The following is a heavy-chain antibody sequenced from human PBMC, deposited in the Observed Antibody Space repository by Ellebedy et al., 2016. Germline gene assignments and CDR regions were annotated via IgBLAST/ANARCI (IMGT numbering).Heavy chain of an antibody. CDR2: INHSGST. CDR1: GGSISSYY. V-gene: IGHV4-34*01. CDR3: ARGLGDSSSNWFNP. D-gene: IGHD6-6*01. J-gene: IGHJ5*02. Sequence: SETLSLTXTVSGGSISSYYWSWIRQPPGKGLEWIGEINHSGSTNYNPSLKSRVTISVDTSKNQFSLKLSSVTAADTAVYYCARGLGDSSSNWFNPWGQGTLVTVSS.